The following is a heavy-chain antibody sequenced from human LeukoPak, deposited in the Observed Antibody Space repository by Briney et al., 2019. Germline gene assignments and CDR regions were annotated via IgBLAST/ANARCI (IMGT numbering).Heavy chain of an antibody. CDR2: IYYTGNT. V-gene: IGHV4-59*01. CDR1: GGSISNYY. Sequence: SETLSLTCTVSGGSISNYYWNWIRQPPGKGLEWIGYIYYTGNTNYNPSLKSRVTISVDTSKNQFSLKLSSVTAADTAVYYCARGNLRYFDPTDAFDIWGQGTMVTVSS. CDR3: ARGNLRYFDPTDAFDI. D-gene: IGHD3-9*01. J-gene: IGHJ3*02.